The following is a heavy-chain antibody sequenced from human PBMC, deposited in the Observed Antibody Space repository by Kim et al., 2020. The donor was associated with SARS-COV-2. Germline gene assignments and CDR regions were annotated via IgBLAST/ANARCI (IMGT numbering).Heavy chain of an antibody. D-gene: IGHD1-1*01. V-gene: IGHV3-74*01. J-gene: IGHJ5*01. CDR1: GFSFSRYW. CDR3: VRDGGAGTPFDS. Sequence: GGSPRLSCAASGFSFSRYWMHWVRQAPGKGLECVARITIDGTDTAYAGSVKGRFTISRDNAKNMVYLPMSSLRADDMAVYFCVRDGGAGTPFDSWGQGTL. CDR2: ITIDGTDT.